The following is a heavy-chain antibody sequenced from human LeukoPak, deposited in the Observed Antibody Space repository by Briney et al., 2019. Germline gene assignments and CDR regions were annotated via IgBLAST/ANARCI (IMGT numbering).Heavy chain of an antibody. CDR3: AREPTSGREPTSGRPLDY. CDR1: GGSISGYF. J-gene: IGHJ4*02. Sequence: PSETLSLTCTVSGGSISGYFWSWIRRPAGKGLEWIGRIYSSGSNNYNPSLKSRVTMSLDTSKNHLSLNLSSVTAADTAVYYCAREPTSGREPTSGRPLDYWGQGTLVTVSS. CDR2: IYSSGSN. D-gene: IGHD5-12*01. V-gene: IGHV4-4*07.